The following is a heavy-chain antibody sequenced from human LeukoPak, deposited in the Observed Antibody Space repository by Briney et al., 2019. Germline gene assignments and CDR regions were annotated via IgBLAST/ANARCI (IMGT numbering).Heavy chain of an antibody. D-gene: IGHD2-2*01. CDR1: GFTFNPYT. CDR3: ARDFHFAQHYYMDV. V-gene: IGHV3-21*06. Sequence: PGGSLRLSCAASGFTFNPYTMTWVRQAPGKGLEWVSSISSSSSYVYYADSVKGRFTISRDNAESSVFLQMSSLRAEDTAVYYCARDFHFAQHYYMDVWGKGTTVTVPS. CDR2: ISSSSSYV. J-gene: IGHJ6*03.